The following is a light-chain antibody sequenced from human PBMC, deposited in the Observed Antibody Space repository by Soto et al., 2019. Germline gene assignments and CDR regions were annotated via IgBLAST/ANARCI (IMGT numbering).Light chain of an antibody. CDR3: QQYGSSPIT. Sequence: EIVLTHSPGTLSLSPGEIATLSCRASQSVSNNYLAWYQQKPGQAPRLLIYGASNRATGIPDRFSGSGSGTDFTLTISRLEPEDFAVYYCQQYGSSPITFGQGTRLEIK. CDR1: QSVSNNY. V-gene: IGKV3-20*01. CDR2: GAS. J-gene: IGKJ5*01.